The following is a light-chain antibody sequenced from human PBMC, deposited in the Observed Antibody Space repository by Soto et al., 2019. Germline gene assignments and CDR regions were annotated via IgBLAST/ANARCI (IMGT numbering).Light chain of an antibody. CDR3: QQYGRYRT. CDR2: KAS. CDR1: QSTSTW. Sequence: DIQMTQSPSTLSASVGDIVTITCRASQSTSTWLAWYQHKPGKAPNLLIYKASSLESGVPSRFSGSGSGTEFTLTISSLQPDDVATYYCQQYGRYRTFGQGTKVEIK. V-gene: IGKV1-5*03. J-gene: IGKJ1*01.